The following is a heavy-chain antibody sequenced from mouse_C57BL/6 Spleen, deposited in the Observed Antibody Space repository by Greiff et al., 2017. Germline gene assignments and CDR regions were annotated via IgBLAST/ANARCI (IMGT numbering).Heavy chain of an antibody. V-gene: IGHV2-2*01. CDR2: IWSGGST. Sequence: VKLQQSGPGLVQPSQSLSITCTVSGFSLTSYGVHWVRQSPGKGLEWLGVIWSGGSTDYNAAFISRLSISKDNSKSQVFFKMNSLQADDTAIYYCARNERDYFDYWGKGTTLTVSS. J-gene: IGHJ2*01. CDR3: ARNERDYFDY. CDR1: GFSLTSYG.